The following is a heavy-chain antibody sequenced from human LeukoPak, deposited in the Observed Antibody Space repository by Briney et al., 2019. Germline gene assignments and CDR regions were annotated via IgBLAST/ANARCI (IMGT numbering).Heavy chain of an antibody. Sequence: GGSLRLSCAASGFTFSNYAMSWVRQAPGKGLEWVSAISGSGGSTYYAGSVKGRFTISRDDSENTLYLQMNSLRVDDTAVYYCAKDRDRDWRSKNFQHWGQGTLVTVSS. V-gene: IGHV3-23*01. CDR1: GFTFSNYA. D-gene: IGHD2-21*02. J-gene: IGHJ1*01. CDR3: AKDRDRDWRSKNFQH. CDR2: ISGSGGST.